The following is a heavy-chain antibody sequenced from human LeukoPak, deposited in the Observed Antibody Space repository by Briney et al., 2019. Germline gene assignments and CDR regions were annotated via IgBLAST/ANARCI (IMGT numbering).Heavy chain of an antibody. CDR1: GGSFSGYY. CDR3: ARALVVINF. CDR2: INHSGST. Sequence: KSSETLSLTCAVYGGSFSGYYWSWIRQPPGKGLEWIGEINHSGSTNYNPSLKSRVTISVDTSKNQFSLKLSSVTAADTAVYYCARALVVINFWGQGTLVTVSS. V-gene: IGHV4-34*01. D-gene: IGHD3-22*01. J-gene: IGHJ4*02.